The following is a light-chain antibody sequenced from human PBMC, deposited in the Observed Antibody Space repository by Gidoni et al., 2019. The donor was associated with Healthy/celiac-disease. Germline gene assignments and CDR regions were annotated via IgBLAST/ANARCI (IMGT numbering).Light chain of an antibody. V-gene: IGKV2-28*01. J-gene: IGKJ3*01. Sequence: DIVMTQSPLSLPVTPGEPASISCRSSQSLLHSNGYNYLDWYLQKPGQSPQLLIYLGSNRASGVPDRFSGSVSGTDFTLKISRVEAEDVGVYYCMQALQTLRFTFGPGTKVDIK. CDR3: MQALQTLRFT. CDR2: LGS. CDR1: QSLLHSNGYNY.